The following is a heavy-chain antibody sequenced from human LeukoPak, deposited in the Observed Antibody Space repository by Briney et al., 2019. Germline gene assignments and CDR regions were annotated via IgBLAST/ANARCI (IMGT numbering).Heavy chain of an antibody. Sequence: GASVKVSCKASGYTFTSYDINWVRQATGQGLEWMGWISAYNGNTNYAQKLQGRVTMTTDTSTSTAYMELRSLRSDDTAVYYCARDRSFSSGYYYERWFDPWGQGTLVTVSS. CDR3: ARDRSFSSGYYYERWFDP. J-gene: IGHJ5*02. V-gene: IGHV1-18*01. CDR2: ISAYNGNT. D-gene: IGHD3-22*01. CDR1: GYTFTSYD.